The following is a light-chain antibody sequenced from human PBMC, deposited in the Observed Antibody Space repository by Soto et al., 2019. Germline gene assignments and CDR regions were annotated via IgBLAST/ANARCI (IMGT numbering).Light chain of an antibody. CDR2: DAS. V-gene: IGKV3-11*01. Sequence: EIVLTQSPATLSLSPGERATLSCRASQSVRSYLAWYQQKPGQAPRLLIYDASNRATDIPARFSGSGSGTDFTLTISSLDPEDSATYYCQQLNSYRLTFGGGTKVEIK. CDR3: QQLNSYRLT. CDR1: QSVRSY. J-gene: IGKJ4*01.